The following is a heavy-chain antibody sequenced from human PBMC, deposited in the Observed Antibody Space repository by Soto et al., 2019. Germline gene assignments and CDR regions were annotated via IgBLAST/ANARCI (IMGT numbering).Heavy chain of an antibody. CDR3: ASSGDGYHYRLDN. D-gene: IGHD5-12*01. J-gene: IGHJ4*02. CDR2: IYNSGST. V-gene: IGHV4-61*01. Sequence: QVQLQESGPGLVKPSETLALTCTVSGGSVRSDSYYWSWLRQPPGKGLEWIGYIYNSGSTNFNPSLKSRLTISVDKSKNQFSLTLTSVTAADTAVYYCASSGDGYHYRLDNWGQGTLVTVSS. CDR1: GGSVRSDSYY.